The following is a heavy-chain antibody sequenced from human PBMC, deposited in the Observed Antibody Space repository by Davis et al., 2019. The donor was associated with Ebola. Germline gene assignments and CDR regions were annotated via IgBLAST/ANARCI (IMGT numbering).Heavy chain of an antibody. J-gene: IGHJ4*02. CDR1: GGSFSGYY. D-gene: IGHD5-18*01. Sequence: MPSETLSLTCAVYGGSFSGYYWSWIRQPPGKGLEWIGEINHSGSTNYNPSLKSRVTISVDTSKNLFSLKLSSVTAADTAVYYCARVRGVASYGYPGRFDYWGQGTLVTVSS. CDR3: ARVRGVASYGYPGRFDY. CDR2: INHSGST. V-gene: IGHV4-34*01.